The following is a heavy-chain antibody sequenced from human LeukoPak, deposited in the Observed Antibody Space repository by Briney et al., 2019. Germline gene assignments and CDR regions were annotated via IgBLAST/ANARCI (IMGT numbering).Heavy chain of an antibody. V-gene: IGHV1-24*01. CDR2: FDPEDGET. CDR3: ARGYSYGGEFDH. Sequence: ASVKVSCKVSGYTLTELSMHWVRQAPGKGLEWMGGFDPEDGETIYAQKFQGRVTMTEDTSTDTAYMELSSLRSEDTAVYYCARGYSYGGEFDHWGQGTLVTVSS. D-gene: IGHD5-18*01. CDR1: GYTLTELS. J-gene: IGHJ5*02.